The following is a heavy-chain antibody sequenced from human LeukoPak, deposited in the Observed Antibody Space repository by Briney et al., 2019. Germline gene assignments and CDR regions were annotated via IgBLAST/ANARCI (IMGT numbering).Heavy chain of an antibody. Sequence: PSETLSLTCTVSGGSISNYYWGWIRQPPGKGLEWIGHIYYSGATKYNPSLKSRITISVDTSKNQFSLMLSSVTAADTAVYYCARFGITVVRGGKYYFDYWGQGTLVTVSS. CDR2: IYYSGAT. D-gene: IGHD3-10*01. CDR3: ARFGITVVRGGKYYFDY. V-gene: IGHV4-59*08. J-gene: IGHJ4*02. CDR1: GGSISNYY.